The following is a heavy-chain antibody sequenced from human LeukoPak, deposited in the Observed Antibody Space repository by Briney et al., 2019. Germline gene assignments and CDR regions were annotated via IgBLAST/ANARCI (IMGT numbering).Heavy chain of an antibody. CDR3: ATQPCDSGSCYLGH. V-gene: IGHV3-30-3*01. CDR2: IAYDGRNK. CDR1: GCTFSNYA. D-gene: IGHD2-15*01. J-gene: IGHJ4*02. Sequence: GGSLRLSCVASGCTFSNYAMHWVRQAPGKGLEWVAVIAYDGRNKFYADSLKGRFSISRDNSMNTLYLQMNTLRTEDTAVYYCATQPCDSGSCYLGHWGQGTVVTLSS.